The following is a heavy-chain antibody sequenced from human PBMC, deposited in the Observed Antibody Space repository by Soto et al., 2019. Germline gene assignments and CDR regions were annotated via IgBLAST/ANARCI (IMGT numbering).Heavy chain of an antibody. CDR2: INPNGGSA. CDR3: ARDPNFSLTCRFYGMDV. J-gene: IGHJ6*02. CDR1: GYTFTSYY. V-gene: IGHV1-46*01. Sequence: QVQLVQSGAEVKKPGASVRVSCKASGYTFTSYYIHWVRQAPGQGLEWMGIINPNGGSASYAQRFQGRVAVTRDTYTSTVYKEVNSLTSDETAVYYCARDPNFSLTCRFYGMDVWGQGTTVTVSS.